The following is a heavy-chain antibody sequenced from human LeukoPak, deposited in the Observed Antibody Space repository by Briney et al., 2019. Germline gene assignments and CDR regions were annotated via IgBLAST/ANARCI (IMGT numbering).Heavy chain of an antibody. CDR2: VSSGFHA. CDR1: GFTLGSHD. Sequence: PGGSLRLSCTASGFTLGSHDMHWVRQSPGQGLEWVAAVSSGFHAFFADSVQGRFTVPREDARNSLYLQMNSLRAGDTAVYYCVREARGYHYTYFDYWGQGTLVTVSS. D-gene: IGHD5-18*01. CDR3: VREARGYHYTYFDY. V-gene: IGHV3-13*01. J-gene: IGHJ4*02.